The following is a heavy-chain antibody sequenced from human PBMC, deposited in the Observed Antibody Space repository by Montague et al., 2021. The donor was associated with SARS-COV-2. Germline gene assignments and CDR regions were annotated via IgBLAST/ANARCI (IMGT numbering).Heavy chain of an antibody. D-gene: IGHD3-9*01. V-gene: IGHV2-70*01. J-gene: IGHJ6*02. CDR3: ARIPSLRYFDWSIISRQLPGYYYYYGMDV. CDR2: XDWDDDK. Sequence: PALVKPTQTLTLTCTFSGFSLSTSGMCVSWIRQPPGKALEWLALXDWDDDKYYSTSLKTRLTISKDTSKNQVVLTMTNMDPVDTATYYCARIPSLRYFDWSIISRQLPGYYYYYGMDVWGQGTTVTVSS. CDR1: GFSLSTSGMC.